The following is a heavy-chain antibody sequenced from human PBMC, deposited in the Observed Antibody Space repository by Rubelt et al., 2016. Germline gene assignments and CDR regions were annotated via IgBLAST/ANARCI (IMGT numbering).Heavy chain of an antibody. CDR2: IYSGGNT. CDR1: GGSISRSRYY. V-gene: IGHV4-39*07. CDR3: PRGWRWLSFSNYGMDV. Sequence: QLQLQESGPGLVKPSETLSLTCIVSGGSISRSRYYWGWIRQPPGNGLEWIGSIYSGGNTYYNPSLNSRITISVDSSKNQFSLNRTSLSASDTAVYYCPRGWRWLSFSNYGMDVWGQGTTVTVSS. D-gene: IGHD6-19*01. J-gene: IGHJ6*02.